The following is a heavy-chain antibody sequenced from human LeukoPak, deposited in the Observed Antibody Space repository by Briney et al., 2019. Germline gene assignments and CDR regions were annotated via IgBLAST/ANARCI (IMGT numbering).Heavy chain of an antibody. V-gene: IGHV3-7*01. CDR1: GFTFSSYW. CDR3: ARDPDGGNTLDY. J-gene: IGHJ4*02. D-gene: IGHD4-23*01. CDR2: IVQGGSVK. Sequence: GGSLRLSCAASGFTFSSYWMTWVRQAPGKGLEWVASIVQGGSVKYYVDSVRGRFTISRDDAKNSLYLQMNSLGAEDTAIYYCARDPDGGNTLDYWGQGTLVTVSS.